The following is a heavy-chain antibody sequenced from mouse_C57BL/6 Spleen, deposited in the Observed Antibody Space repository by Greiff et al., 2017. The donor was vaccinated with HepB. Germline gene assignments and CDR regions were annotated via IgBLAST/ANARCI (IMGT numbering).Heavy chain of an antibody. Sequence: EVNLVESGGGLVKPGGSLKLSCAASGFTFSDYGMHWVRQAPEKGLEWVAYISSGSSTIYYADTVKGRFTISRDNAKNTLFLQMTSLRSEDTAMYYCARGYYGSSYGWYFDVWGTGTTVTVSS. J-gene: IGHJ1*03. CDR1: GFTFSDYG. D-gene: IGHD1-1*01. CDR2: ISSGSSTI. CDR3: ARGYYGSSYGWYFDV. V-gene: IGHV5-17*01.